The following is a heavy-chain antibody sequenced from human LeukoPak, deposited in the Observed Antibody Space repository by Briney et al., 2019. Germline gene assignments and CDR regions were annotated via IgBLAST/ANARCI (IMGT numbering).Heavy chain of an antibody. CDR3: ARDLGFGDFDWSRGRFDY. Sequence: GGSLRLSCAASGFTFSSYSMNWVRQAPGKGLEWVSSISSSSSYIYYADSVKGRFTISRDNAKNSLYLQMNSLRAEDTAVYYCARDLGFGDFDWSRGRFDYWGQGTLVTVSS. V-gene: IGHV3-21*01. J-gene: IGHJ4*02. D-gene: IGHD3-9*01. CDR2: ISSSSSYI. CDR1: GFTFSSYS.